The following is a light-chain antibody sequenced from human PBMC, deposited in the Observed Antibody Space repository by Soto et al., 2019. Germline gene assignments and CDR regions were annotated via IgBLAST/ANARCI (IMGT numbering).Light chain of an antibody. CDR3: EQVNKWCPIT. CDR2: GAS. CDR1: QSVSASY. J-gene: IGKJ5*01. V-gene: IGKV3-15*01. Sequence: QSPSTVSLSPGERATLSCRASQSVSASYLACYQQKPGQAPRLLIYGASTRATGIPARFSGSGSGTEFTLTISSLQPEDFAVYYCEQVNKWCPITFGQGTRLET.